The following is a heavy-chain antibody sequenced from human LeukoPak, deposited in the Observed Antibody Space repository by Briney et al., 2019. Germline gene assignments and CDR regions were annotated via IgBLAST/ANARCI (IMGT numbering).Heavy chain of an antibody. CDR2: IHNNGNS. CDR3: PRHTSLRTYGDFDY. CDR1: GGSISGYY. J-gene: IGHJ4*02. Sequence: PSETLSLTCTVSGGSISGYYWSWIRQPPGKGLEWVAYIHNNGNSNQKPSLKSRITTSIDTSKNQFSLKLSSVTAADTAVYYCPRHTSLRTYGDFDYWGQGTLVTVSP. D-gene: IGHD3-10*01. V-gene: IGHV4-59*08.